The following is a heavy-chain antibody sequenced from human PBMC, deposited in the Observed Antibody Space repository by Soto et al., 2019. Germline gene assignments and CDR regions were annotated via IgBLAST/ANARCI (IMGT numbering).Heavy chain of an antibody. J-gene: IGHJ5*02. CDR2: VGYSGDNT. CDR1: GLTFKNYD. V-gene: IGHV3-23*01. D-gene: IGHD2-2*01. CDR3: AKDNIVVVPAAPAPPDP. Sequence: GGSLRLSCAVSGLTFKNYDMTWVRQAPGKGLEWVATVGYSGDNTYYADSVKGRFTISRDNSKNTLYLQMNSLRAEDTAVYYCAKDNIVVVPAAPAPPDPWGQGTLVTVSS.